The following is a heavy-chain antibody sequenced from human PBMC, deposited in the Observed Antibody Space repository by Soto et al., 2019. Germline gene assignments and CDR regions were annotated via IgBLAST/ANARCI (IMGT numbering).Heavy chain of an antibody. V-gene: IGHV3-7*01. D-gene: IGHD6-13*01. CDR3: ARIASAGRGWDV. CDR1: GFTFSSYW. Sequence: EVQLVESGGGLVQPGGSLRLSCAASGFTFSSYWMSWVRQAPVKGLEWVGNIKQDGSEKNYVDFMEGRFTISRDSAENSLYLQMNSRRAEATAVYYCARIASAGRGWDVWGQGTTVVVSS. J-gene: IGHJ6*02. CDR2: IKQDGSEK.